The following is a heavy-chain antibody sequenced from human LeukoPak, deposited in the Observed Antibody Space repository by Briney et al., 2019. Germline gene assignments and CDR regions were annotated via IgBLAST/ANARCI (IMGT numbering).Heavy chain of an antibody. J-gene: IGHJ6*02. Sequence: GGSLRLSCAASGFTFNSYSMNWVRQAPGKGLEWISYISSSAGAIYYADSVEGRFTIARDNAKKLLYLQMNSLRAEDTAVYYCARVNWYYDSSGYCDVWGQGTTVTVSS. CDR2: ISSSAGAI. CDR1: GFTFNSYS. V-gene: IGHV3-48*04. D-gene: IGHD3-22*01. CDR3: ARVNWYYDSSGYCDV.